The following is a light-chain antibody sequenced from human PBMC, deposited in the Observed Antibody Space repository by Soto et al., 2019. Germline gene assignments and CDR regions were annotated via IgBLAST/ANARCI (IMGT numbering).Light chain of an antibody. CDR3: QQRSNWPVS. J-gene: IGKJ4*01. CDR1: QSIGHF. Sequence: MVTQSPATLCLSQGESATLSCRASQSIGHFLVWYQQKPGQAPRLLISDASKRATGIPARFSGIGSGTDFTLTINSLQPEDSAIYYCQQRSNWPVSFGGGTKVDIK. CDR2: DAS. V-gene: IGKV3-11*01.